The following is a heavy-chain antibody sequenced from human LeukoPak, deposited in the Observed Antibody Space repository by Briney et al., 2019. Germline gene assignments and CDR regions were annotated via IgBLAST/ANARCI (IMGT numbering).Heavy chain of an antibody. V-gene: IGHV4-34*01. CDR2: INHSGST. Sequence: SETLSLTCAVYGGSFSGYYWSWIRQPPGKGLEWIGEINHSGSTNYNPSLKSRVTISVDTSKNQFSLKLSSVTAADTAVYYCARGLVSSSWYDYWGQGTLVTVSS. CDR3: ARGLVSSSWYDY. CDR1: GGSFSGYY. D-gene: IGHD6-13*01. J-gene: IGHJ4*02.